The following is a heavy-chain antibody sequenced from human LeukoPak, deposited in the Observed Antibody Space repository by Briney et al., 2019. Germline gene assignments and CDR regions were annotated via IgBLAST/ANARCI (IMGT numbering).Heavy chain of an antibody. J-gene: IGHJ4*02. CDR3: AKDRDGYSWNEQFDY. V-gene: IGHV3-23*01. CDR1: GFTFTNSA. CDR2: ISGSGATT. Sequence: QTGGSLRLSCATSGFTFTNSAMTWVRQAPGKGLEWVAVISGSGATTYYTDSVKGRFTISRDNSKNMLFLQMDSLRDDDTALYYCAKDRDGYSWNEQFDYWGQGTLVTVTS. D-gene: IGHD1-1*01.